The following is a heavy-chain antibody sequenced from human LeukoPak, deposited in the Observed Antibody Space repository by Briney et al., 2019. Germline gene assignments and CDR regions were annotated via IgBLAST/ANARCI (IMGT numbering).Heavy chain of an antibody. Sequence: GGSLRHSCADSGFTFSNAWMSWVRQAPGKGLEWVGRIKSKTDGGTTDFAAPVKGRFTISRDDSKNTLYLEMNSLKTEDTAVFYCTTDLAVGDDSSGHYLQWGGGTLVTVSS. CDR2: IKSKTDGGTT. J-gene: IGHJ4*02. V-gene: IGHV3-15*01. CDR3: TTDLAVGDDSSGHYLQ. CDR1: GFTFSNAW. D-gene: IGHD3-22*01.